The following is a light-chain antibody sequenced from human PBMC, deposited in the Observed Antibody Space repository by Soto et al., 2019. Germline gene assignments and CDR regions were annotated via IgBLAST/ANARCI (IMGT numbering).Light chain of an antibody. CDR3: QQYNDNWT. V-gene: IGKV1-5*03. J-gene: IGKJ1*01. CDR1: QSISSW. Sequence: DIQITESPSTLSASVGDRVTITCRASQSISSWLAWYQQKPGKAPKLLIYKASTLQSGVPSRFSGSGSGTEFTLAISSLQPDDSATYYCQQYNDNWTFGQGTKVESK. CDR2: KAS.